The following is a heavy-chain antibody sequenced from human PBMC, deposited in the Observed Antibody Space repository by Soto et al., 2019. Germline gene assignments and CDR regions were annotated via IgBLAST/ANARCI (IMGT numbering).Heavy chain of an antibody. V-gene: IGHV4-39*01. J-gene: IGHJ4*02. CDR3: ARLSDFWSGYYQSTFDY. Sequence: QLQLQESGPELVKPSETLSLTCTVSGGSISSSSYYWGWIRQPPGKGLEWIGSIYYSGSTYYNPSLKSRVTISVDTSKNQFSLKLSSVTAADTAVYYCARLSDFWSGYYQSTFDYWGQGTLVTVSS. CDR2: IYYSGST. CDR1: GGSISSSSYY. D-gene: IGHD3-3*01.